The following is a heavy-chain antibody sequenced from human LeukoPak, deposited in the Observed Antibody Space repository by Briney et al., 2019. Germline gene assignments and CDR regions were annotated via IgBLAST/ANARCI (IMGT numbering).Heavy chain of an antibody. J-gene: IGHJ3*02. Sequence: SETLSLTCTVSGDSINNYYWSWIRQPPGKGLEWIGYIYYSGSTNYNPSLKSRVTISVDTSKNQFSLKLSSVTAADTAVYYCARVPRDYVWGSYRPDAFDIWGQGTMVTVSS. D-gene: IGHD3-16*02. V-gene: IGHV4-59*01. CDR2: IYYSGST. CDR3: ARVPRDYVWGSYRPDAFDI. CDR1: GDSINNYY.